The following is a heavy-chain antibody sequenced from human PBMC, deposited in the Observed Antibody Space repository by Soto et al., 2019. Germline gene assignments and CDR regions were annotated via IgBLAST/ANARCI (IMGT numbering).Heavy chain of an antibody. CDR1: GYTFTSYY. Sequence: VASVKVSCKASGYTFTSYYMHWVRQAPGQGLEWMGIINPSGGSTIYAQKFQGRVTMTRDTSTSTVYMELSSLRSEDTAVYYCARVGGINWFDPWGQGTLVTVSS. CDR3: ARVGGINWFDP. J-gene: IGHJ5*02. D-gene: IGHD3-16*01. V-gene: IGHV1-46*01. CDR2: INPSGGST.